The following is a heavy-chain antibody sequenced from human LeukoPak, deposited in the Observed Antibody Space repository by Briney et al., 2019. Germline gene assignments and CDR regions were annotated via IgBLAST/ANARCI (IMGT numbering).Heavy chain of an antibody. J-gene: IGHJ4*02. CDR1: GFTFSSYA. CDR3: ARGDITTPYYFDS. V-gene: IGHV3-30-3*01. CDR2: ISYDGSNK. D-gene: IGHD3-22*01. Sequence: PGGSLRLSCAASGFTFSSYAMHWVRQAPGKGLEWVAVISYDGSNKYYADSVKGRFTISRDNSKNTLYLQMNSLRAEDTAVYYCARGDITTPYYFDSWGQGTLVTVSS.